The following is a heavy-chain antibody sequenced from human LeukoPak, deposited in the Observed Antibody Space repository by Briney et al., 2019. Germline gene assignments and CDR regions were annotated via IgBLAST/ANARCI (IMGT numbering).Heavy chain of an antibody. D-gene: IGHD3-22*01. CDR3: AGGPTMKMDV. CDR2: ISYDGSNK. J-gene: IGHJ6*04. Sequence: GGSLRLSCAASGFTFSSYAMHWVRQAPGKGLEWVAVISYDGSNKYYADSVKGRFTTSRDNAKNSLYLQMNSLRVEDTAVYYCAGGPTMKMDVWGKGTTVTVSS. CDR1: GFTFSSYA. V-gene: IGHV3-30*04.